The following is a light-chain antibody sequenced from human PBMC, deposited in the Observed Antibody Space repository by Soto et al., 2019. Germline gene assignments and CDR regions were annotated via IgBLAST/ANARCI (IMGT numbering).Light chain of an antibody. CDR1: SSDVGGYNY. Sequence: QSALTQPPSASGSPGQSVAISCTRTSSDVGGYNYVSWYQQHPGKAPKLMIYEVNKRPSGVPDRFSGSKSGNTASLTVSGLQAEDEADYYCSSYAGSSNVFGTGTKVT. CDR2: EVN. J-gene: IGLJ1*01. V-gene: IGLV2-8*01. CDR3: SSYAGSSNV.